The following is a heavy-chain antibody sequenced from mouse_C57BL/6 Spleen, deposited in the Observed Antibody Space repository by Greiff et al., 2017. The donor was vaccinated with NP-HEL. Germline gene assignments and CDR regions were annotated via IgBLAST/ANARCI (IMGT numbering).Heavy chain of an antibody. CDR3: ARSAYYSNFDY. CDR2: INPSTGGT. D-gene: IGHD2-5*01. CDR1: GYSFTGYY. Sequence: VHVKQSGPELVKPGASVKISCKASGYSFTGYYMNWVKQSPEKSLEWIGEINPSTGGTTYNQKFKAKATLTVDKSSSTAYMQLKSLTSEDSAVYYCARSAYYSNFDYWGQGTTLTVSS. J-gene: IGHJ2*01. V-gene: IGHV1-42*01.